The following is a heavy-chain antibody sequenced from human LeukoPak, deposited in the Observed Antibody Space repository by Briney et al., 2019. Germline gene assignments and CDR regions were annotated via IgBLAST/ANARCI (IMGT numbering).Heavy chain of an antibody. CDR1: GITFSSYA. J-gene: IGHJ3*02. CDR2: ISYDGSNR. V-gene: IGHV3-30-3*01. D-gene: IGHD6-19*01. Sequence: GGSLRLSCTASGITFSSYAFHWVRQAPGKGLEWVAVISYDGSNRYHADSVKGRFTISRDNSKNTLFLQMDSLRADDTAVYYCARIPAMAGTRGAFDIWGQGTLVTVSS. CDR3: ARIPAMAGTRGAFDI.